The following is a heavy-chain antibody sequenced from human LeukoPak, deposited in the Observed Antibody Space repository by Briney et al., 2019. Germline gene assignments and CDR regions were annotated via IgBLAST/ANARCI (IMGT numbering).Heavy chain of an antibody. CDR2: ISDTGSI. Sequence: SETLCLTCTVSTDSISDHYWGWIRQPPGKGLEWIAYISDTGSISYKPSLKSRVTISLKTSQNQFSLKVTSVNTSDTAVYYCARLTENNWFDPWGQEIRVTVSS. CDR1: TDSISDHY. V-gene: IGHV4-59*11. CDR3: ARLTENNWFDP. J-gene: IGHJ5*02. D-gene: IGHD4/OR15-4a*01.